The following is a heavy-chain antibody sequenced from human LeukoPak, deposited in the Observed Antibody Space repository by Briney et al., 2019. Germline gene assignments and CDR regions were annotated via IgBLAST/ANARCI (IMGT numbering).Heavy chain of an antibody. CDR3: ARYLHGVILTGYYRSLDY. D-gene: IGHD3-9*01. J-gene: IGHJ4*02. CDR2: ISSSRSYI. V-gene: IGHV3-21*01. CDR1: GFTFSSYS. Sequence: GGTLRLSCAASGFTFSSYSMNWVRQAPGKGLEGVSAISSSRSYIYYADSVKGRATIYRDNAKNSLYVQMNSLRAEDTVVYYCARYLHGVILTGYYRSLDYWRRGTLVTVSS.